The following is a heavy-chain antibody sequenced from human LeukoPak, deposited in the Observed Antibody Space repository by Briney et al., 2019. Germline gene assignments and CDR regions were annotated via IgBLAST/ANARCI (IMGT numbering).Heavy chain of an antibody. CDR3: AKDYHESMITFGGVIDSPFDY. CDR2: ISSSSSYI. Sequence: GGSLRLSCAASGFTFSSYSMNWVRQAPGKGLEWVSSISSSSSYIYYADSVKGRFTISRDNAKNSLYLQMNSLRAEDTAVYYCAKDYHESMITFGGVIDSPFDYWGQGTLVTVSS. D-gene: IGHD3-16*02. J-gene: IGHJ4*02. CDR1: GFTFSSYS. V-gene: IGHV3-21*01.